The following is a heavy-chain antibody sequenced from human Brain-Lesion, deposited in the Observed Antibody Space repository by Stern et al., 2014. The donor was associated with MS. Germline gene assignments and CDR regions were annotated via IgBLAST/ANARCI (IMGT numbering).Heavy chain of an antibody. CDR3: ARTGDDFGDYSLSY. D-gene: IGHD4-17*01. V-gene: IGHV4-39*01. CDR1: GGSINTNNYY. Sequence: MQLVESGPGLVKPSETLSLTCTVSGGSINTNNYYWGWIRQPPGKGLEWIGNIYASGSTFYSQPLKSRATMPVDTSKNQFSQKLSSVTAADTAVYYCARTGDDFGDYSLSYWGQGTLVTVSS. J-gene: IGHJ4*02. CDR2: IYASGST.